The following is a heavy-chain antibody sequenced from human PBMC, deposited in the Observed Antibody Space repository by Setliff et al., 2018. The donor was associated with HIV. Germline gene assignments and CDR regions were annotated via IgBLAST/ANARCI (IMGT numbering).Heavy chain of an antibody. Sequence: AASVKVSCKASGYTFNSYTISWLRQAPGQGLEWMGWISPYNGNTDYAQEMQGRLTMTTDTSTSTAYMDLESLTSDDTAVYYCARAPPPLRYFDWEPLDAFDIWGQGTMVTVS. CDR2: ISPYNGNT. CDR1: GYTFNSYT. J-gene: IGHJ3*02. CDR3: ARAPPPLRYFDWEPLDAFDI. V-gene: IGHV1-18*04. D-gene: IGHD3-9*01.